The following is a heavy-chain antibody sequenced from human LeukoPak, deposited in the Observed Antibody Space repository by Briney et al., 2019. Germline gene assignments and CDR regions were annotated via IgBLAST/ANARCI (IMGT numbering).Heavy chain of an antibody. CDR3: AKSETALGQYYYYYMDV. D-gene: IGHD6-25*01. Sequence: VSVKVSCKASGYTFTSYDINWVRQATGQGLEWMGWMNPNSGNTGYAQKFQGRVTMTRNTSISTAYMELSSLRSEDTAVYYCAKSETALGQYYYYYMDVWGKGTTVTVSS. J-gene: IGHJ6*03. V-gene: IGHV1-8*01. CDR2: MNPNSGNT. CDR1: GYTFTSYD.